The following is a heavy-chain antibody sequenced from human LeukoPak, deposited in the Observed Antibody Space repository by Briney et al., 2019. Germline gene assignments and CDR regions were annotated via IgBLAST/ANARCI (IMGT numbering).Heavy chain of an antibody. CDR1: GYTFTSYA. V-gene: IGHV1-3*01. CDR3: ARSEQYDILTGYWY. D-gene: IGHD3-9*01. CDR2: INAGNGNT. Sequence: ASVTVSCKASGYTFTSYAMHWVRQAPGQRLEWMGWINAGNGNTKYSQKFQGRVTITRDTSASTAYMELSSLRSEDTAVYYWARSEQYDILTGYWYWGQGTLVTVSS. J-gene: IGHJ4*02.